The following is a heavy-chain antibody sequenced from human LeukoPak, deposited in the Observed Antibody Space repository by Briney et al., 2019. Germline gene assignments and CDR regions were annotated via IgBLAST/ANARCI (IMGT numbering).Heavy chain of an antibody. CDR3: ATTPYSLRVSGGRLYYFDY. V-gene: IGHV4-38-2*01. CDR1: GYPITNSYY. Sequence: SETLSLTCAVSGYPITNSYYWGWIRQSPEKGMEWIGSVYGSGSIYYNLSLKSHVSISVDTSKNQFSLRLSSVTAADTAVYYCATTPYSLRVSGGRLYYFDYWGQRSLVTVSS. D-gene: IGHD2-15*01. J-gene: IGHJ4*02. CDR2: VYGSGSI.